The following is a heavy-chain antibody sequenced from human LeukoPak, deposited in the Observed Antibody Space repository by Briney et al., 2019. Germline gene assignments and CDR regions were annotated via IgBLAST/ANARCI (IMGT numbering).Heavy chain of an antibody. V-gene: IGHV4-31*03. CDR1: GGSISSGGYY. J-gene: IGHJ4*02. CDR3: ASGGLDSSGSTVDY. Sequence: SETLSLTCTVSGGSISSGGYYWGWIRQHPGKGLECIGYIYYSGSTYYNPSLKSRVTISVDTSKNQFSLKLSSVTAADTAVYYCASGGLDSSGSTVDYWGQGTLVTVSS. D-gene: IGHD3-22*01. CDR2: IYYSGST.